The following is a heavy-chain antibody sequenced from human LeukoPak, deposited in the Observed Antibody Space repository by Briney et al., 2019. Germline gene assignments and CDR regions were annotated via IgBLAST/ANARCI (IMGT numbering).Heavy chain of an antibody. CDR2: ISSSSSYI. D-gene: IGHD3-22*01. Sequence: GGSLRLSCAASGFTFSSYSMNWVRQAPGKGLEWVSSISSSSSYIYYADSVKGRFTISRDNAKNSLYLQMNSLRAEDTAVYYCARDNYYDSSGYYPNYYYYGMDVWGQGTTVTVPS. CDR3: ARDNYYDSSGYYPNYYYYGMDV. V-gene: IGHV3-21*04. J-gene: IGHJ6*02. CDR1: GFTFSSYS.